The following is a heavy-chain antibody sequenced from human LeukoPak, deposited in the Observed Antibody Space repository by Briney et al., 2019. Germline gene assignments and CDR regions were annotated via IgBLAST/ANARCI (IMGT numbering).Heavy chain of an antibody. CDR1: GFTFSSYG. Sequence: GGSLRLSCAASGFTFSSYGMHWVRQAPGKGLEWVAVISYDGSNKYYAGSVKGRFTISRDNSKNTLYLQMNSLRAEDAAVYYCAKGPRVGYSYGRGDDYWGQGTLVTVSS. J-gene: IGHJ4*02. D-gene: IGHD5-18*01. CDR2: ISYDGSNK. CDR3: AKGPRVGYSYGRGDDY. V-gene: IGHV3-30*18.